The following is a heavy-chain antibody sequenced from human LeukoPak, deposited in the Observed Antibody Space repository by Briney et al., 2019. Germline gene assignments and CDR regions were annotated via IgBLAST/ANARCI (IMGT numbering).Heavy chain of an antibody. CDR3: ARGLGGLLGSPRGGSYYGY. V-gene: IGHV3-21*01. CDR1: GFTFSSNY. CDR2: ISSSGSYI. J-gene: IGHJ4*02. D-gene: IGHD1-26*01. Sequence: GGSLRLSCAASGFTFSSNYMSWVRQAPGKGLEGGSSISSSGSYIHYADSVKGRFTISRDNAKNSLYLQMNSLRAEDTAVYYCARGLGGLLGSPRGGSYYGYWGQGTLVTVSS.